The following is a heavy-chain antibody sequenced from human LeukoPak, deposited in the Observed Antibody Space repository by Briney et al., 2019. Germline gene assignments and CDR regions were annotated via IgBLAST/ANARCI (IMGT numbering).Heavy chain of an antibody. V-gene: IGHV3-7*01. J-gene: IGHJ4*02. CDR1: GFIFSRDW. CDR2: INEDGSER. Sequence: PGGSLRLSCVASGFIFSRDWMSWVRQAPEKGLEWVANINEDGSERNYVDSVKGRFTISRDNAKNSLYLQTNSLRAEDTAVYYCVAEHHDFLTGTNWGQGTLVTVSS. D-gene: IGHD3-9*01. CDR3: VAEHHDFLTGTN.